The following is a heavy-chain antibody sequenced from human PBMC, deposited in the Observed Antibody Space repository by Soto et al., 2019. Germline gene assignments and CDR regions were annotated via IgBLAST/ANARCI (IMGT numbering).Heavy chain of an antibody. CDR3: AKDLGYLGYCSGGSCFGFDY. Sequence: SLRLSCAASGFTFSSYAMSWVRQAPGKGLEWVSAISGSGGSTYYADSVKGRFTISRDNSKNTLYLQLNSLRAEDTAVYYCAKDLGYLGYCSGGSCFGFDYWGQGTLVTVS. D-gene: IGHD2-15*01. CDR2: ISGSGGST. CDR1: GFTFSSYA. V-gene: IGHV3-23*01. J-gene: IGHJ4*02.